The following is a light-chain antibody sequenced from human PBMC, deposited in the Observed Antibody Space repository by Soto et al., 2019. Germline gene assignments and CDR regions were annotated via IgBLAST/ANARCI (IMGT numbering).Light chain of an antibody. V-gene: IGLV2-8*01. J-gene: IGLJ1*01. CDR3: TSYARSNNFCYV. Sequence: QSALTQPPSASGSPGQSVTISCTGTSSDVGGYNYVSWYQQHPGKAPKLMIYEVSKRPSGVPDRFSGSKSGNTASLTVSGLQAEDEADYYCTSYARSNNFCYVFGTGTKVTVL. CDR2: EVS. CDR1: SSDVGGYNY.